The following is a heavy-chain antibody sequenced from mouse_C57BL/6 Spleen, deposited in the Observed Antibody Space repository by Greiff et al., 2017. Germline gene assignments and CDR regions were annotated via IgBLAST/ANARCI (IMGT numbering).Heavy chain of an antibody. CDR1: GYTFTSYW. V-gene: IGHV1-53*01. CDR2: INPSNGGT. CDR3: ARGNLGYYGSSYGWVAY. D-gene: IGHD1-1*01. Sequence: QVQLQQPGTELVKPGASVKLSCKASGYTFTSYWMHWVKQRPGQGLEWIGNINPSNGGTNYNEKFKSKATLTVDKSSSTAYMQLSSLTSEDSAVYYCARGNLGYYGSSYGWVAYWGQGTLVTVSA. J-gene: IGHJ3*01.